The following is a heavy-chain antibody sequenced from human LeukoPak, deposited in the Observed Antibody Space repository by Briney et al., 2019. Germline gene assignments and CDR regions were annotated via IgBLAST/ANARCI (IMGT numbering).Heavy chain of an antibody. CDR2: ISSSGSSI. J-gene: IGHJ4*02. D-gene: IGHD6-13*01. V-gene: IGHV3-48*03. Sequence: HPGGSLRLSCAASGFTFSSYEMNWVRQAPGKGLEWVSYISSSGSSIYYADSVKGRFTISRDNAKNSLYLQMNSLRAEDTAVYYCAGGPGIAAAGKKYYFAYWGQGTLVTVSS. CDR3: AGGPGIAAAGKKYYFAY. CDR1: GFTFSSYE.